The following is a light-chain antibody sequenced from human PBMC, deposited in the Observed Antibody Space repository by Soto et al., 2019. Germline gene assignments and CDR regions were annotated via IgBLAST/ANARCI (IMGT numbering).Light chain of an antibody. Sequence: QSVLTQAPSASGTPGQRVTISCSGSSSNIGSNPVTWYQQVPGTAPKLLIYSTDQRPSGVPDRFSGSKSGTSASLAIAGLQAEDEADYYCAAWDDSLNGWVFGGGTKLTVL. CDR1: SSNIGSNP. V-gene: IGLV1-44*01. J-gene: IGLJ3*02. CDR2: STD. CDR3: AAWDDSLNGWV.